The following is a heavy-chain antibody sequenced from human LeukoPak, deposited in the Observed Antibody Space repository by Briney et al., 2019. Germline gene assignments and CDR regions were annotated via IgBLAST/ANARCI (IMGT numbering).Heavy chain of an antibody. J-gene: IGHJ2*01. D-gene: IGHD6-19*01. CDR2: IYNSEST. CDR1: GGSIGSHY. V-gene: IGHV4-4*09. Sequence: SETLSLTCTVSGGSIGSHYWSWIRQPPGKGLEWIGYIYNSESTKYNSSLESRVTMSVDTSKNQLYLKLSSVTAADTAVYYCARFHSGPSGWYVLWYFDLWGRGTLVTVSS. CDR3: ARFHSGPSGWYVLWYFDL.